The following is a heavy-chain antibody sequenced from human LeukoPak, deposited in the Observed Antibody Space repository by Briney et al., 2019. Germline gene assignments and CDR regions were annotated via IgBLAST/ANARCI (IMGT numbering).Heavy chain of an antibody. J-gene: IGHJ3*02. Sequence: TSETLSRTSTVSSGSISSSSYYWGWIRQPPGKGLEWIGSIYYSGSTYYNPSLKSRVTISVDTSKNQYSLKLSSVTAAGTAVYYCASEGLFLWFGELSARSAFDIWGQGTMVTVSS. CDR3: ASEGLFLWFGELSARSAFDI. D-gene: IGHD3-10*01. CDR1: SGSISSSSYY. V-gene: IGHV4-39*01. CDR2: IYYSGST.